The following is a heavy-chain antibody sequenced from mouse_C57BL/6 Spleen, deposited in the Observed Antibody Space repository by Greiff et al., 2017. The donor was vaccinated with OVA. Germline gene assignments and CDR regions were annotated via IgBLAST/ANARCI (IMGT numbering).Heavy chain of an antibody. J-gene: IGHJ3*01. CDR2: INPNNGGT. CDR3: ARSYDGYYTWFAY. V-gene: IGHV1-18*01. Sequence: VQLQQSGPELVKPGASVKIPCKASGYTFTDYNMDWVKQSHGKSLEWIGDINPNNGGTIYNQKFKGKATLTVDKSSSTAYMELRSLTSEDTAVYYCARSYDGYYTWFAYWGQGTLVTVSA. D-gene: IGHD2-3*01. CDR1: GYTFTDYN.